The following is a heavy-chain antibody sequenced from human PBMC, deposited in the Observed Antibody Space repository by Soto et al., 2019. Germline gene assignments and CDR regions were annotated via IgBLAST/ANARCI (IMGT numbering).Heavy chain of an antibody. Sequence: SETLSLTCTVSGGSISSSSYYWGWIRQPPGKGLEWIGSIYYSGSTYYNPSLKSRVTISVDTSKNQFSLKLSSVTAADTAVYYCARERGYSGYDPVNWFDPWGQGTLVTVSS. CDR2: IYYSGST. CDR3: ARERGYSGYDPVNWFDP. CDR1: GGSISSSSYY. D-gene: IGHD5-12*01. J-gene: IGHJ5*02. V-gene: IGHV4-39*02.